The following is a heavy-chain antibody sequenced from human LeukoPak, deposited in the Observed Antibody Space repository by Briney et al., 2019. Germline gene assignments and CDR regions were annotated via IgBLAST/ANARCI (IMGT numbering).Heavy chain of an antibody. CDR1: GFTFSSYG. D-gene: IGHD3-22*01. V-gene: IGHV3-23*01. CDR3: AKVARRYYDSSGYYPDAFDI. CDR2: ISGSGGST. Sequence: GGSLRLSCAASGFTFSSYGMSWVRQAPGKGLEWVSAISGSGGSTYYADSVKGRFTTSRDNSKNTLYLQMNSLRAEDTAVYYCAKVARRYYDSSGYYPDAFDIWGQGTMVTVSS. J-gene: IGHJ3*02.